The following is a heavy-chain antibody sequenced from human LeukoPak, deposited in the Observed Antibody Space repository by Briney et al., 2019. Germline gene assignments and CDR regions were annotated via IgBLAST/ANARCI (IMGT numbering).Heavy chain of an antibody. D-gene: IGHD1-1*01. CDR2: INQDGSEK. J-gene: IGHJ4*02. V-gene: IGHV3-7*01. CDR3: AREDYNWKQRRGLIDY. Sequence: GGSLRLSCAASGFTFSSYWMSWVRQAPGKGLESVANINQDGSEKYYVDSVKGRFTISRDNAKNSLYLQMNSLRAEDTAVYYCAREDYNWKQRRGLIDYWGQGTLVTVSS. CDR1: GFTFSSYW.